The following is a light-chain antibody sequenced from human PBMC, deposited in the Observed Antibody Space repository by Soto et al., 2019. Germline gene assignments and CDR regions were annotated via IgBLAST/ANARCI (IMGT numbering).Light chain of an antibody. Sequence: IHMTQSPSSLSASVGDRVTITCRASQSIANYLNWYQHKQGKAPTFLIYAASSLQSGVPSRFSGSGSGTDFNLTISNLQTEDFATYYCQQSYSTSFTFGQGTRLEIK. CDR2: AAS. J-gene: IGKJ5*01. V-gene: IGKV1-39*01. CDR1: QSIANY. CDR3: QQSYSTSFT.